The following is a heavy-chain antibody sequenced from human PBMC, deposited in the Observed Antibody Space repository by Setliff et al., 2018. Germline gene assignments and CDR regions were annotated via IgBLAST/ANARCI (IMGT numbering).Heavy chain of an antibody. J-gene: IGHJ4*02. D-gene: IGHD2-21*01. Sequence: GASVKVSCKASGGTFSSYAISWVRQAPGQGLEWMGGIIPIFGTANYAQKFQGRVTITTDESTSTAYMELSSLRSEDTAVYHCARAPAGGGDFYFDYWGQGTLVTVSS. CDR3: ARAPAGGGDFYFDY. CDR1: GGTFSSYA. CDR2: IIPIFGTA. V-gene: IGHV1-69*05.